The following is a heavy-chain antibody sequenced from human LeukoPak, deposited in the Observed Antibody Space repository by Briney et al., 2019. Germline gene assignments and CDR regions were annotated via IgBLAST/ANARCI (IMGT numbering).Heavy chain of an antibody. D-gene: IGHD3-10*01. CDR1: GGSISSYY. J-gene: IGHJ6*03. Sequence: SETLSLTCTVSGGSISSYYWSWIRQPPGKGLEWIGYIYYSGSTHYNPSLKSRVTISVDTSKNQFSLKLSSVTAADTAVYYCARSLPDYYGSGNSYYYYMDVWGKGTTVTVSS. CDR3: ARSLPDYYGSGNSYYYYMDV. V-gene: IGHV4-59*01. CDR2: IYYSGST.